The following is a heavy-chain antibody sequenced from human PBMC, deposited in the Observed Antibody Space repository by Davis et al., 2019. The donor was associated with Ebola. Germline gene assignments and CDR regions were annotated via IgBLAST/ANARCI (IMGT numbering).Heavy chain of an antibody. CDR1: GTTSTTNG. J-gene: IGHJ5*02. Sequence: GESLKISCVVSGTTSTTNGMDWVRQAPGKGLEWVSGMTRAGDSTYYAGSMKGRFTISRDNSKNTFYLQMNSLGAEDTAIYYCVNRAVDPWGQGTLVTVSS. CDR3: VNRAVDP. V-gene: IGHV3-23*01. CDR2: MTRAGDST. D-gene: IGHD3-10*01.